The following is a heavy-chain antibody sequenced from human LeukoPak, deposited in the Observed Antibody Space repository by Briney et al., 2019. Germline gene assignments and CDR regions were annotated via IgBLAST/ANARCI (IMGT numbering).Heavy chain of an antibody. D-gene: IGHD3-22*01. CDR2: IYHSGST. CDR3: ASTYYYDSSGYEILDY. CDR1: GGSISSSNW. J-gene: IGHJ4*02. V-gene: IGHV4-4*02. Sequence: PSETLSLTCAVSGGSISSSNWWSWVRQPPGKGLEWIGEIYHSGSTNYNPSLKSRVTISVDKSKNQFSLKLSSVTAADTAVYYCASTYYYDSSGYEILDYWGQGTLVTVSS.